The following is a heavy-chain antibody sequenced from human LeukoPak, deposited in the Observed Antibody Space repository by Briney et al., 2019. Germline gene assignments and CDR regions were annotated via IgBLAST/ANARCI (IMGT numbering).Heavy chain of an antibody. CDR2: ISWNSGSI. Sequence: PGRSLRLSCAASGFTFDDYAMHWVRQAPGKGLEWVSGISWNSGSIGYADSVKGRFTISRDNAKNSLYLQMNSLRAEDMALYYCAKADSSGYFDYWGQGTLVTVSS. J-gene: IGHJ4*02. V-gene: IGHV3-9*03. D-gene: IGHD3-22*01. CDR1: GFTFDDYA. CDR3: AKADSSGYFDY.